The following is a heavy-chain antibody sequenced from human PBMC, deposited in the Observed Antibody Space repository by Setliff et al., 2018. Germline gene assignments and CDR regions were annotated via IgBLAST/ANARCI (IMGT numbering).Heavy chain of an antibody. Sequence: TLSLICTVSGGSISNYYWTWIRQPPGKALEWLARIDWDDDKYYTPSLKTRLTISKDTSKNQVVLTMTNMDPVDTATYYCAAASNYYDYWGQGTLVTVSS. CDR2: IDWDDDK. V-gene: IGHV2-70*11. CDR1: GGSISNYYW. J-gene: IGHJ4*02. CDR3: AAASNYYDY.